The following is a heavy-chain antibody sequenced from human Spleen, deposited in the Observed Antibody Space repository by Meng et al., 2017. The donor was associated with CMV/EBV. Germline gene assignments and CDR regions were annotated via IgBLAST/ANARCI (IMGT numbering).Heavy chain of an antibody. CDR1: GFTFSSYW. V-gene: IGHV3-7*04. Sequence: GESLKISCAASGFTFSSYWMSWVRQAPGKGLEWVANIKQDGSEKYYVDSVKGRFTISRDNAKNSLYLQMNSLRAEDTAVYYCARGTYYDFWSGPLDIWGQGTMVTVSS. D-gene: IGHD3-3*01. CDR2: IKQDGSEK. J-gene: IGHJ3*02. CDR3: ARGTYYDFWSGPLDI.